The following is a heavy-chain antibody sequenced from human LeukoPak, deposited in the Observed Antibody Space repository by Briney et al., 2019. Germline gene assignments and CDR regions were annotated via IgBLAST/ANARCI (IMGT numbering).Heavy chain of an antibody. J-gene: IGHJ5*02. Sequence: GGSLRLSCAASGFTFDDYGIHWVRQTPGKGLEWVSLISGDGDSTYYADSVKGRFTISRDNSKNSLYLQMSSLRAEDTAVYYCAKGVRSGTYYNCFDPWGQGTLVTVSS. CDR1: GFTFDDYG. CDR2: ISGDGDST. V-gene: IGHV3-43*02. D-gene: IGHD1-26*01. CDR3: AKGVRSGTYYNCFDP.